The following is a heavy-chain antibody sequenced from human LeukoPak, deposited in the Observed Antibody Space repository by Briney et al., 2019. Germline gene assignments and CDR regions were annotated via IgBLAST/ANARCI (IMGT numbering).Heavy chain of an antibody. V-gene: IGHV4-34*01. CDR2: INHSGST. CDR3: ARGYGYNY. D-gene: IGHD5-18*01. CDR1: GVSFSGYY. J-gene: IGHJ4*02. Sequence: PSETLSLTCAVYGVSFSGYYWSWIRQPPGKGLEWIGEINHSGSTNYNPSLKSRVTISVDTSKNQFSLKLSSVTAADTAVYYCARGYGYNYWGQGTLVTVSS.